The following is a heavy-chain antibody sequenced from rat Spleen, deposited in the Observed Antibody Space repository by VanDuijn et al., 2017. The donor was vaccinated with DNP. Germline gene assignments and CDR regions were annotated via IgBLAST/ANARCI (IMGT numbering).Heavy chain of an antibody. CDR3: ARPYYYDGSYYFDY. Sequence: EVQLVESGGGLVQAGRSLKLSCAASGFTFSDYSMAWVRQAPTKGLEWVAAISTGGGNTYYRDSVKGRFTISRDNAKSTLYLQMDSLRSEDTATYYCARPYYYDGSYYFDYWGQGVMVTVSS. D-gene: IGHD1-12*02. V-gene: IGHV5S23*01. CDR2: ISTGGGNT. J-gene: IGHJ2*01. CDR1: GFTFSDYS.